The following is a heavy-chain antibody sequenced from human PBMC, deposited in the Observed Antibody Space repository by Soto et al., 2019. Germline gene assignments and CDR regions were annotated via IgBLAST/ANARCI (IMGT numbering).Heavy chain of an antibody. Sequence: EVQLLDSGGALVHPGGSLRLSCTASGFTFNTHAMSWVRQAPGKGLEWVAAISANGFSTYYADSVKGRLSISRDNSRNTVYLQMNSLRAEDTALYYGSRGITEFGTLIHDYWGQGTLVTVSS. V-gene: IGHV3-23*01. CDR3: SRGITEFGTLIHDY. CDR1: GFTFNTHA. D-gene: IGHD3-10*01. J-gene: IGHJ4*02. CDR2: ISANGFST.